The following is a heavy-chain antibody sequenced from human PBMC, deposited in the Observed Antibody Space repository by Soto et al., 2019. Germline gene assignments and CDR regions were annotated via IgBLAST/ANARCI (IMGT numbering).Heavy chain of an antibody. J-gene: IGHJ4*02. CDR2: IRSKAYGGTT. V-gene: IGHV3-49*03. CDR1: GFTFGDYA. CDR3: TREMFKYYYDSSGYSADFDY. D-gene: IGHD3-22*01. Sequence: GGSLRLSCTASGFTFGDYAMSWFRQAPGEGLEWGGFIRSKAYGGTTEYAASVKGRFTISRDDSKSIAYLQMNSLKTEDTAVYYCTREMFKYYYDSSGYSADFDYWGQGTLVTVSS.